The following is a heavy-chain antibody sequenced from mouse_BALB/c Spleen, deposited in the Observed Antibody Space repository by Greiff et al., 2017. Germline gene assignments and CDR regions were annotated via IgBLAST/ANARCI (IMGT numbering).Heavy chain of an antibody. CDR1: GSSFTGSF. J-gene: IGHJ4*01. CDR3: GREGYYCSYVEAMDY. Sequence: EVQLQQSGPELVKPGASGKISAKASGSSFTGSFMNWVKQRHGKGLEWIGRIIPYNGDTFYNQKFKGKATLTVDKSSSTAHMELLSLTSEDTAVYYCGREGYYCSYVEAMDYWGQGTSVTVAS. CDR2: IIPYNGDT. D-gene: IGHD2-1*01. V-gene: IGHV1-37*01.